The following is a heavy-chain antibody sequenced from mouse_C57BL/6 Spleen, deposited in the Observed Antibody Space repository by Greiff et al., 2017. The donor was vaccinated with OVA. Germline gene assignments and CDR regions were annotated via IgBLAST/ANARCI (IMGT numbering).Heavy chain of an antibody. J-gene: IGHJ2*01. V-gene: IGHV1-4*01. CDR3: ARGVPGCAY. D-gene: IGHD3-3*01. Sequence: VQLQQSGAELARPGASVKMSCQASGYTFTSYTMHWVKQRPGQGLEWIGYINPSSGYTKYNQKFKDKATLTADKSSSTAYMQLSSLNSEESAVYDCARGVPGCAYWGQGTTLTVSS. CDR2: INPSSGYT. CDR1: GYTFTSYT.